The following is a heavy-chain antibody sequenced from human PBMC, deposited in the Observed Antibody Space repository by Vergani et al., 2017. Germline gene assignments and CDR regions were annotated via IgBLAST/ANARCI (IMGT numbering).Heavy chain of an antibody. CDR1: GGSISSSSYY. CDR3: ARSQYDFWSGLHSYFDY. J-gene: IGHJ4*02. Sequence: QLQLQESGPGLVKPSETLSLTCTVSGGSISSSSYYWGWIRQPPGKGLEWIGSIYYSGSTYYNPSLKSRVTISVDTSKNQFSLKLSSVTAADTAVYYCARSQYDFWSGLHSYFDYWGQGTLVTVSS. V-gene: IGHV4-39*07. D-gene: IGHD3-3*01. CDR2: IYYSGST.